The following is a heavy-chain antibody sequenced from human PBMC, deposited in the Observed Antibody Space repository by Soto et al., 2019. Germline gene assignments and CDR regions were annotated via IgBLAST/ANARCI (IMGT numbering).Heavy chain of an antibody. CDR2: ISGSGSSK. D-gene: IGHD4-17*01. J-gene: IGHJ3*02. CDR3: AKHTTSSDAFDI. CDR1: GFTFSSYA. V-gene: IGHV3-23*01. Sequence: GGSLRLSCAASGFTFSSYAMSWVRQAPGKGLEWVSAISGSGSSKYYADSVKGRFTISRDNSKNTLYLQMNSLRAEDTAVYYCAKHTTSSDAFDIWGQGTMVTVSS.